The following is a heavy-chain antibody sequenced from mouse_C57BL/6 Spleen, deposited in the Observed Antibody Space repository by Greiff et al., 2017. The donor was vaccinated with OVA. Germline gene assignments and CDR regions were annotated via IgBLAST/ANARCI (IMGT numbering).Heavy chain of an antibody. J-gene: IGHJ3*01. D-gene: IGHD3-2*02. Sequence: VQLQQSGAELVKPGASVKLSCKASGYTFTSYWMHWVKQRPGQGLEWIGMIHPNSGSTNYNEKFKSKATLTVDKSSSTAYMQLSSLTSEDSAVYYCALDSSGPGWFAYWGQGTLVTVSA. V-gene: IGHV1-64*01. CDR3: ALDSSGPGWFAY. CDR2: IHPNSGST. CDR1: GYTFTSYW.